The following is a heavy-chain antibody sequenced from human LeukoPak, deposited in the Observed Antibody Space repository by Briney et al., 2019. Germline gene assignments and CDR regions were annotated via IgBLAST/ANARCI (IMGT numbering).Heavy chain of an antibody. V-gene: IGHV3-21*01. CDR2: ISSSSSYI. CDR3: AKTPTAMVRLLDY. J-gene: IGHJ4*02. Sequence: GGSLRLSCAASGFTFSSYSMNWVRQAPGKGLEWVSSISSSSSYIYYADSVKGRFTISRDNAKNSLYLQMNSLRAEDTAVYYCAKTPTAMVRLLDYWGQGTLVTVSS. CDR1: GFTFSSYS. D-gene: IGHD5-18*01.